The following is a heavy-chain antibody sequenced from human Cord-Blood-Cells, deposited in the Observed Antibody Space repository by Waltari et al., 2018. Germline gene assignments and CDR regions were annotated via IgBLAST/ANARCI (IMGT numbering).Heavy chain of an antibody. CDR2: IYTSGST. CDR3: ARDRRYYDSSGYYYYYGMDV. D-gene: IGHD3-22*01. CDR1: GGSISSYY. J-gene: IGHJ6*02. Sequence: QVQLQESGPGLVKPSETLSLTCTVSGGSISSYYWSWIRQPAGKGLEWIGRIYTSGSTHYNPPLRSRVTMSVDTSKNQFSLKLSSVTAADTAVYYCARDRRYYDSSGYYYYYGMDVWGQGTTVTVSS. V-gene: IGHV4-4*07.